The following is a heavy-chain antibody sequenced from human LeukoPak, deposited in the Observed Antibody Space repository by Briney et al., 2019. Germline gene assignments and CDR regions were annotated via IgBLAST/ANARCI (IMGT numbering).Heavy chain of an antibody. CDR2: ISGSGGST. CDR1: GFTFSSYA. CDR3: ARELYYYESSGYLSSYYFDH. V-gene: IGHV3-23*01. J-gene: IGHJ4*02. D-gene: IGHD3-22*01. Sequence: GGSLRLSCAASGFTFSSYAMSWVRQAPGKGLEWVSAISGSGGSTYYADSVKGRFTISRDNSKNTLYLQMHSLRAEDTAVYYCARELYYYESSGYLSSYYFDHWGQGTLVTVSS.